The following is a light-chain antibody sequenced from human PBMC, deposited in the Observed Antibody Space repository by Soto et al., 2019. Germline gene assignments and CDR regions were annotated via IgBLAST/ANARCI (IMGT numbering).Light chain of an antibody. Sequence: DIQMTQSPSTLSASVGDRVTITCRASQYIHNYLAWYQQKPGEAPKLLIYEAANLESGVPSRFSGSRTGTEFTLTISRLQPDDFATYYCQQSNNYPWTFGQGTRVEI. CDR2: EAA. CDR3: QQSNNYPWT. CDR1: QYIHNY. V-gene: IGKV1-5*03. J-gene: IGKJ1*01.